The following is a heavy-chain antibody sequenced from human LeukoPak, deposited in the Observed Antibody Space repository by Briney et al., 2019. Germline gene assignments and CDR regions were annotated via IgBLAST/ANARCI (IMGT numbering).Heavy chain of an antibody. Sequence: GGSLRLSCAASGFTFSSYWMSWVRQAPGKGLEWVSYISSSSSTIYYADSVKGRFTISRDNAKNSLYLQMNSLRAEDTAVYYCAKALDVWGQGTTVTVSS. CDR3: AKALDV. J-gene: IGHJ6*02. CDR2: ISSSSSTI. V-gene: IGHV3-48*01. CDR1: GFTFSSYW.